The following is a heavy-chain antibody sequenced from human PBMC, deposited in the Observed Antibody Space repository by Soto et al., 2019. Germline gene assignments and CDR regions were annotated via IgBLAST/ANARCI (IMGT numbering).Heavy chain of an antibody. J-gene: IGHJ6*02. Sequence: EVQLVESGGGWVQPGGSRRLSCAASGFTFSSYTMNWVLQAPGKGLEWVTCISSRSSTIDYADCVKGRVTISRDNAKHSLYLQMNSLIDEDTAVYYCAIDSLRVVVAATIHHLGYYCMDVWGQGTTVNVSS. CDR2: ISSRSSTI. CDR3: AIDSLRVVVAATIHHLGYYCMDV. D-gene: IGHD2-15*01. V-gene: IGHV3-48*02. CDR1: GFTFSSYT.